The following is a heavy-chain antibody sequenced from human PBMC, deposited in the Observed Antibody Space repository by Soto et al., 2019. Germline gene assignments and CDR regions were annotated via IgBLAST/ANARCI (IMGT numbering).Heavy chain of an antibody. CDR3: ARDLVIQLWLGRGMDV. D-gene: IGHD5-18*01. Sequence: GSLRLSCAASGFTFSIYAMHWVRQAPCKGLEWVAVISYDGSNKYYADSVKGRFTISRDNSKNTLYLQMNSLRAEDTAVYYCARDLVIQLWLGRGMDVWGQGTTVTV. CDR1: GFTFSIYA. V-gene: IGHV3-30-3*01. CDR2: ISYDGSNK. J-gene: IGHJ6*02.